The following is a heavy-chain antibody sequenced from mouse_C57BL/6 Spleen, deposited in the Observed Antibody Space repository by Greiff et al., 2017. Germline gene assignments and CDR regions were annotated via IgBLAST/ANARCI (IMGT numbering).Heavy chain of an antibody. CDR1: GFSLSTFGMG. CDR3: ARIYYGSSYWYFDV. V-gene: IGHV8-8*01. CDR2: IWWDDDK. Sequence: QVTLKESGPGILQPSQTLSLTCSFSGFSLSTFGMGVGWIRQTSGKGLEWLAHIWWDDDKYYNPALKSRLTISKDTSKNQVFLKIANVDTADTATYYCARIYYGSSYWYFDVWGTGTTVTVSS. J-gene: IGHJ1*03. D-gene: IGHD1-1*01.